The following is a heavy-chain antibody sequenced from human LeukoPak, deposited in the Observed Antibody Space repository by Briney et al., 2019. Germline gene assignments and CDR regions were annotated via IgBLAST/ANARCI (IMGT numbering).Heavy chain of an antibody. CDR3: ARLSPPIASFCSGGTCYSGGFDP. J-gene: IGHJ5*02. V-gene: IGHV1-18*01. D-gene: IGHD2-15*01. Sequence: ASVKVSCKASGYTFTDYGISWVRQAPGQELEWVGWITTYNGNTYYAQKLQGRVTMTADASTSTAYMELRSLRSDDTAVYYCARLSPPIASFCSGGTCYSGGFDPWGQGTLVTVSS. CDR1: GYTFTDYG. CDR2: ITTYNGNT.